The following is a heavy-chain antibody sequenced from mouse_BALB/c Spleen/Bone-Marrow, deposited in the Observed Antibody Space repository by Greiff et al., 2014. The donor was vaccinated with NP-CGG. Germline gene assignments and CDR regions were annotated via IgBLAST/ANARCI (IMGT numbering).Heavy chain of an antibody. Sequence: VQLVESGAELVRPGVSVKISCKGSGYTFTDYAMHWVKQSHAKSLEWIGVISTYYGDATYNQKFEGKATMTVDKSPSTAYMELARLTSEDSAIYYCARDLDYWGQGTTLTVSS. CDR1: GYTFTDYA. CDR3: ARDLDY. CDR2: ISTYYGDA. J-gene: IGHJ2*01. V-gene: IGHV1S137*01.